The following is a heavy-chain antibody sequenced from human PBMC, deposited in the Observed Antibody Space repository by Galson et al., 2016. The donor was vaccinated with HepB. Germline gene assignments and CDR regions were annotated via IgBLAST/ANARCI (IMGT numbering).Heavy chain of an antibody. CDR1: GYKFTDYA. D-gene: IGHD2-2*01. CDR2: IYPARGTT. Sequence: SVKVSCKASGYKFTDYAVHWVRQAPGQTLEWMGWIYPARGTTRYSQKFQDRVTITSDTSATSAYMELSSLRSDDTAVYFCARPRSHCMGTGCWDAFDIWGLGTMVTVSS. CDR3: ARPRSHCMGTGCWDAFDI. J-gene: IGHJ3*02. V-gene: IGHV1-3*01.